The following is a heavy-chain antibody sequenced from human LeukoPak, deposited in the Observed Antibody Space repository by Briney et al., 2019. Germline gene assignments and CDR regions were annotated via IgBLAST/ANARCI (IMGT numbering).Heavy chain of an antibody. D-gene: IGHD3-10*01. CDR3: AREMGFGELFDY. CDR1: GYTFTGYH. V-gene: IGHV1-2*02. J-gene: IGHJ4*02. CDR2: LNPNSGGT. Sequence: GASVKVSCKASGYTFTGYHVHWVRQAPGQGLEWMGWLNPNSGGTIYAQKFQGRLTMTRDMSISTASMELDRLGTDDTAVYYCAREMGFGELFDYWGQGTLVTVSS.